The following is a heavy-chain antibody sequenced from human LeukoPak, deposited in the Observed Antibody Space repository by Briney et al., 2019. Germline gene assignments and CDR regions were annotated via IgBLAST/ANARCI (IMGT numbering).Heavy chain of an antibody. CDR2: ISYDGSNK. CDR1: GFTFSSYA. J-gene: IGHJ6*04. Sequence: GGSLRLSCAASGFTFSSYAMHWVRQAPGKGLEWVAVISYDGSNKYYADSVKGRFTISRDNSKNTLYLQMNSLRAEDTAVYYCAREGSDTLTGYYSGMDVWGKGTTVTVSS. CDR3: AREGSDTLTGYYSGMDV. D-gene: IGHD3-9*01. V-gene: IGHV3-30*04.